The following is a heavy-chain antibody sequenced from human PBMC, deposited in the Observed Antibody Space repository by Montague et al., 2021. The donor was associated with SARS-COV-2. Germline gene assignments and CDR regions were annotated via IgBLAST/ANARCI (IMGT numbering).Heavy chain of an antibody. CDR1: GFIFRHYA. Sequence: SLRLSCAASGFIFRHYAMSWVRQAPGKGLEWVSGISTSDDYTYYADSLKGRFTISRDNSRNTLYLQMNSLRAEDTAIYYCAKDREMDYSADYWGQGTLVTVSS. V-gene: IGHV3-23*01. CDR3: AKDREMDYSADY. J-gene: IGHJ4*02. D-gene: IGHD5-24*01. CDR2: ISTSDDYT.